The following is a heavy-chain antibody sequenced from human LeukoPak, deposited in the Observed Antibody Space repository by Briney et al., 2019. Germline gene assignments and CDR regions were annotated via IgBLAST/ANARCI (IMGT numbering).Heavy chain of an antibody. Sequence: PSQTLSLTCAVSGGSISSGGYSWSWIRQPPGKGLEWIGYIYHSGSTYYNPSLKSRVTISVDRSKNQFSLKLSSVTAADTAVYYCARDLPGFGELPFDYWGQGTLVTLSS. V-gene: IGHV4-30-2*01. CDR2: IYHSGST. J-gene: IGHJ4*02. D-gene: IGHD3-10*01. CDR1: GGSISSGGYS. CDR3: ARDLPGFGELPFDY.